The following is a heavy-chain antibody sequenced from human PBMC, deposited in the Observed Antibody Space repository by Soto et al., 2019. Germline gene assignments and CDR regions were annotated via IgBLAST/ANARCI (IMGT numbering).Heavy chain of an antibody. D-gene: IGHD6-19*01. CDR1: GFTFSSYA. V-gene: IGHV3-23*01. J-gene: IGHJ6*02. CDR3: LKDLAVPPGRLAV. CDR2: ISGSGGST. Sequence: GGSLRLSCAASGFTFSSYAMSWVRQAPGKGLEWVSAISGSGGSTYYADSVKGRFTISRDNSKNTLYLQMNSLRAEDTAVYYCLKDLAVPPGRLAVWGQGTTVTVSS.